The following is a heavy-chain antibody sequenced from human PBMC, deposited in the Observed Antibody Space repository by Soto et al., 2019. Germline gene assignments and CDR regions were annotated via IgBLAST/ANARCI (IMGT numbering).Heavy chain of an antibody. V-gene: IGHV3-30*18. CDR3: AKGSSGWYADY. CDR2: ISYDGSNK. D-gene: IGHD6-19*01. Sequence: QVQLVESGGGVVQPGRSLRLSCAASGFTFSSYCMHWVRQAPGKGLEWVAVISYDGSNKYYADSVKGRFTISRDNSKNTLYLQMNSLRAEDTAVYYCAKGSSGWYADYWGQGTLVTVSS. CDR1: GFTFSSYC. J-gene: IGHJ4*02.